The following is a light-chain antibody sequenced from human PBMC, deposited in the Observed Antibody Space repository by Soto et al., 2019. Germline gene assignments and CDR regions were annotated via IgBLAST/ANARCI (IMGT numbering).Light chain of an antibody. CDR2: EVS. CDR3: CSYAGSVL. J-gene: IGLJ2*01. CDR1: SSDFGSHNL. V-gene: IGLV2-23*02. Sequence: QSALTQPASVSESPGQSITISCTGTSSDFGSHNLVSWYQHEPGKAPKFLIYEVSKRPSGISTRFSGSKSGNTASLTISGLQADDEADYYCCSYAGSVLFGGGTKVTVL.